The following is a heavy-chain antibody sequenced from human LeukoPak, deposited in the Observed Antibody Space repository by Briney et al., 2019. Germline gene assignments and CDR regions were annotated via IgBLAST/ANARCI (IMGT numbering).Heavy chain of an antibody. J-gene: IGHJ4*02. CDR2: ISSNGSTI. D-gene: IGHD2-8*02. CDR3: ARDPGDYFDY. Sequence: GGSLRLSCAASGFTFSSYSMNWVRQAPGKGLEWVSYISSNGSTIYYADSVKGRFTISRDNAKNSLYLQMNSLRAEDTAVYYCARDPGDYFDYWGQGTLVTVSS. V-gene: IGHV3-48*04. CDR1: GFTFSSYS.